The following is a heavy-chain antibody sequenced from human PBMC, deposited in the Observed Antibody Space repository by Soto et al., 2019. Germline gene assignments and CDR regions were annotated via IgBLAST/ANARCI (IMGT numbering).Heavy chain of an antibody. D-gene: IGHD6-13*01. CDR3: ARARTGYSILDP. CDR2: IYYSGST. V-gene: IGHV4-59*01. CDR1: GGSISSYY. Sequence: PSETLSLTCSVSGGSISSYYWTWIRQPPGKGLEWIGYIYYSGSTNYNPSLKSRVTISVDTSKNQFFLKLSSVTAADTAVYYCARARTGYSILDPWGQGTLVTVSS. J-gene: IGHJ5*02.